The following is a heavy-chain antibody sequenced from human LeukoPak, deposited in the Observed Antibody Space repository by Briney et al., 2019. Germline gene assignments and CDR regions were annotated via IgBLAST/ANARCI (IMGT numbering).Heavy chain of an antibody. CDR1: GDSITSYY. J-gene: IGHJ4*02. D-gene: IGHD2-15*01. Sequence: KSSETLSLTCIVSGDSITSYYWTWIRQPPGKGLEWIGFVSYSGNTNYNPSLKSRVTISLDTSRNQFSLKLNSVTAADTAVYYCARVAAKTVEYWGQGTLVTVSS. V-gene: IGHV4-59*01. CDR2: VSYSGNT. CDR3: ARVAAKTVEY.